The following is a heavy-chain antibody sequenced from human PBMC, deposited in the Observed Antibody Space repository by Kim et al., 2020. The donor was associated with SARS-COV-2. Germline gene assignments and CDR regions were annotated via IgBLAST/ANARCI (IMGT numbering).Heavy chain of an antibody. J-gene: IGHJ5*02. CDR3: ARGDDSNGYGAS. CDR2: IFYSGTT. D-gene: IGHD3-22*01. CDR1: GGSISSYY. Sequence: SETLSLTCTVSGGSISSYYWSWFRQSPGKGLEWIGFIFYSGTTNYNPSLESRVTISLDTSKNQFSLKLGSVTAADTAVYYCARGDDSNGYGASWGQGTLV. V-gene: IGHV4-59*13.